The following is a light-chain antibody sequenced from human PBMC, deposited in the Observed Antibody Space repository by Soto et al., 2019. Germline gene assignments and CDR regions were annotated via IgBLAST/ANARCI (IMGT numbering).Light chain of an antibody. CDR3: QSYDSSLSGVV. V-gene: IGLV1-40*01. Sequence: QSVLPQPHSVSGAPGQRVTISCTGSSSNIGAGYDVHWYQQLPGTAPKLLIYGNSNRPSGVPDRFSGSKSGTSASLAITGLQAEDEADYYCQSYDSSLSGVVFGGGTQLTVL. CDR1: SSNIGAGYD. CDR2: GNS. J-gene: IGLJ2*01.